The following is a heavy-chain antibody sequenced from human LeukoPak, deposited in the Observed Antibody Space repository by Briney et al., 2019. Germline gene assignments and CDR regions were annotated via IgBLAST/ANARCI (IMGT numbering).Heavy chain of an antibody. CDR2: ISGSGGST. V-gene: IGHV3-23*01. Sequence: GGSLRLSCAASGFTFSSNAMSWVRQAVGKGVEWVPAISGSGGSTYYADSVKGRFTISRDNSKNTLYLQMNSLRAEDTAVYYCAKGGYYDSSGPSNDAFDIWGQGTMVTVSS. D-gene: IGHD3-22*01. CDR1: GFTFSSNA. CDR3: AKGGYYDSSGPSNDAFDI. J-gene: IGHJ3*02.